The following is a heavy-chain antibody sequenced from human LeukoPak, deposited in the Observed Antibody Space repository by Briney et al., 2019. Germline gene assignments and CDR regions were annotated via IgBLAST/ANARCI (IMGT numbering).Heavy chain of an antibody. D-gene: IGHD1-26*01. CDR2: ICYDGSNK. J-gene: IGHJ4*02. Sequence: GGSLRLSCAASGFTFSSYGMHWVRQAPGKGLEGVAVICYDGSNKYYADSVKGRFTISRDNSKNTLYLQMNSLRAEDTAVYYCAESVGATTAGRHDYWGQGTLVTVSS. V-gene: IGHV3-33*06. CDR3: AESVGATTAGRHDY. CDR1: GFTFSSYG.